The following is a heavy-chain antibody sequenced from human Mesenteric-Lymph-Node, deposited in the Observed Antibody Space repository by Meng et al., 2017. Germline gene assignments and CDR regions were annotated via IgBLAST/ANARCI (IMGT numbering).Heavy chain of an antibody. J-gene: IGHJ4*02. V-gene: IGHV6-1*01. CDR3: ARDHPANDY. CDR1: GDSVSSNSAA. CDR2: TYYRSKWYN. Sequence: HVQPPQSGPGLLKPSHLLSLTCAIAGDSVSSNSAAWNWISQSPSRGLEWLGRTYYRSKWYNDYAVSVKSRITINPDTSKNQFSLQLNSVTPEDTAVYYCARDHPANDYWGQGTLVAVSS.